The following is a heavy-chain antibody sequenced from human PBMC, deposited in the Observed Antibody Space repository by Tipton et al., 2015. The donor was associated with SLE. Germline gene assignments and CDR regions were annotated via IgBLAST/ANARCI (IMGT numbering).Heavy chain of an antibody. D-gene: IGHD3-22*01. CDR3: ARQVYYYDSSGYYSSFDY. V-gene: IGHV4-4*09. CDR1: GGSFSGYY. J-gene: IGHJ4*02. Sequence: TLSLTCAVYGGSFSGYYWSWIRQPPGKGLEWIGNIYSSGSTNYNPSLKSRVTISVDTSKNQFSLKLSSVTAADTAVYYCARQVYYYDSSGYYSSFDYWGQGTLVTVSS. CDR2: IYSSGST.